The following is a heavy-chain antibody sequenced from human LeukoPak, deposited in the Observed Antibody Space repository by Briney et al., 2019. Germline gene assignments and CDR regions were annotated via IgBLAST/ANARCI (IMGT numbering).Heavy chain of an antibody. CDR2: INPSGGSA. D-gene: IGHD2-2*02. CDR3: ATARGACSSTSCYTGSWFDP. Sequence: ASVKVSCKASGYTFTSYYMHWVRQAPGQGLEWMGIINPSGGSASYAQKFQGRVTMTRDTSTSTVYMELSSLRSEDMAVYYCATARGACSSTSCYTGSWFDPWGQGTLVTVSS. J-gene: IGHJ5*02. CDR1: GYTFTSYY. V-gene: IGHV1-46*03.